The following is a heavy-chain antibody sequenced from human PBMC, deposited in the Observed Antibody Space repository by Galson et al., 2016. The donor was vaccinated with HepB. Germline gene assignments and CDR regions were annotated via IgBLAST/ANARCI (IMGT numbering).Heavy chain of an antibody. V-gene: IGHV1-18*01. CDR2: ISAYNGNT. CDR3: ARASFWSGLDV. D-gene: IGHD3-3*01. J-gene: IGHJ6*02. Sequence: SVKVSCKASGYTFNSYGISWVRQAPGQGLEWMGWISAYNGNTNYAKKLQGRVTMTADTSTSTAYMELRSRRSHDTALYSCARASFWSGLDVWGQGTTVTVSS. CDR1: GYTFNSYG.